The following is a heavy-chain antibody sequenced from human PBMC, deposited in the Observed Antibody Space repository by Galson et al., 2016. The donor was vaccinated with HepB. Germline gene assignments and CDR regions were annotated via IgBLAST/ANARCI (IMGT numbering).Heavy chain of an antibody. CDR2: IGASGGST. CDR3: KKRGSCSGGACYPRAYYFDY. J-gene: IGHJ4*02. D-gene: IGHD2-15*01. CDR1: GFTFSNYA. Sequence: SLRLSCAASGFTFSNYAMNWVRQAPGKGLEWVSAIGASGGSTFYADTVKGWFTISRDNSKNTLYLQMNSLRAEDTAVYYCKKRGSCSGGACYPRAYYFDYWGQGTLVTVSS. V-gene: IGHV3-23*01.